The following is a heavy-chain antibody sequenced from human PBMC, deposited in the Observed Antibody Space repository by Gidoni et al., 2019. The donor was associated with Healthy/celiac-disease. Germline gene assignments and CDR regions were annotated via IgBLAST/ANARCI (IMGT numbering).Heavy chain of an antibody. D-gene: IGHD3-22*01. V-gene: IGHV3-9*01. CDR2: ISWNSGSI. Sequence: EVQLVESGGGLVQPGSSLILSWAPPGSPLDVYPMHWVRQAPGKGLEWVSGISWNSGSIGYADSAKGRFTISRDNAKNSLYLQMNSLRAEDTALYYCAKDGFHSSASMGDAFDIWGQGTMVTVSS. CDR1: GSPLDVYP. CDR3: AKDGFHSSASMGDAFDI. J-gene: IGHJ3*02.